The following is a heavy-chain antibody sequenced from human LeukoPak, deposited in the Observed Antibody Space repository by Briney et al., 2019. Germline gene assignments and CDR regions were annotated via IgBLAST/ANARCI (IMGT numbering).Heavy chain of an antibody. Sequence: GASVKVSCKASGYTFTGYYMHWVRQAPGQGLEWMGWINPNSGGTNYARKFQGRVTMTRGTSISTAYMELSRLRSDDTAEYYCARGYCSGGSCLGFYYYYMDVWGKGTTVTVSS. V-gene: IGHV1-2*02. CDR2: INPNSGGT. J-gene: IGHJ6*03. D-gene: IGHD2-15*01. CDR1: GYTFTGYY. CDR3: ARGYCSGGSCLGFYYYYMDV.